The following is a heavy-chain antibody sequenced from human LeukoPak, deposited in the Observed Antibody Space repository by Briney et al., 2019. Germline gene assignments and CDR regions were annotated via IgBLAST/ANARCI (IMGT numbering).Heavy chain of an antibody. Sequence: PGGSLRLSCAASGFTFSSYSMNWVRQAPGKGLEWVSSISISSSYIYYADSVKGRFTISRDNAKNSLYLQMNSLRAEDTAVYYCARATTFGGVIVIPRGYYYYGMDVWGQGTTVTVSS. V-gene: IGHV3-21*01. J-gene: IGHJ6*02. D-gene: IGHD3-16*02. CDR3: ARATTFGGVIVIPRGYYYYGMDV. CDR2: ISISSSYI. CDR1: GFTFSSYS.